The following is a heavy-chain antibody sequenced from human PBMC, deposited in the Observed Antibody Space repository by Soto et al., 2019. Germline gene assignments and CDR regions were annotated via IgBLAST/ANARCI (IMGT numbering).Heavy chain of an antibody. CDR2: ISYDGSNT. CDR1: GVSFNSYD. D-gene: IGHD2-21*02. J-gene: IGHJ4*02. Sequence: SLRPSRATSGVSFNSYDMHWVRQAPGKGPEWVAIISYDGSNTYYSDSVRGRFTISRDNSKDTLYLQMHSLRSEDTAIYYCARISRWCSGGDCHGWGEGNKVTVSA. V-gene: IGHV3-30*03. CDR3: ARISRWCSGGDCHG.